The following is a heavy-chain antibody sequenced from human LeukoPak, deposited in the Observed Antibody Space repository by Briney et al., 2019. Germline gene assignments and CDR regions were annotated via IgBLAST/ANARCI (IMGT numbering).Heavy chain of an antibody. J-gene: IGHJ6*03. D-gene: IGHD3-10*01. V-gene: IGHV1-46*01. CDR1: GYTFTSYY. CDR2: INPSGGST. Sequence: VSVKVSCKASGYTFTSYYMHWVRQAPGQGLEWMGIINPSGGSTSYAQKFQGRVTITADESTSTAYMELSSLRSEDTAVYYCARVVLLWFGEDSDYYYMDVWGKGTTVTISS. CDR3: ARVVLLWFGEDSDYYYMDV.